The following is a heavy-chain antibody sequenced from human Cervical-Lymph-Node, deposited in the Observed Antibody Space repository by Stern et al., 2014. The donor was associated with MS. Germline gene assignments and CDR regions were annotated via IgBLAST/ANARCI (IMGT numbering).Heavy chain of an antibody. J-gene: IGHJ4*02. D-gene: IGHD2-15*01. Sequence: QVQLQQWGAGLLKPSETLSLTCAVYGGSFSGYYWSWIRQPPGKGLEWIGEINHSGSINSNTSLQRRVTISVDTSQQQFSLKLRSVTAADTAVYYCAREHCSVGSCYSDWGQGTLVTVSS. CDR1: GGSFSGYY. CDR3: AREHCSVGSCYSD. CDR2: INHSGSI. V-gene: IGHV4-34*01.